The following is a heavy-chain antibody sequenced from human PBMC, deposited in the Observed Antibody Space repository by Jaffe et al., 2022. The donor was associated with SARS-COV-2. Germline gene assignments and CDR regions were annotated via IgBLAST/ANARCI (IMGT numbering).Heavy chain of an antibody. J-gene: IGHJ3*02. V-gene: IGHV1-18*01. CDR1: GYTFTSYG. CDR3: ARAIRFYYDSSGYYSQNDAFDI. Sequence: QVQLVQSGAEVKKPGASVKVSCKASGYTFTSYGISWVRQAPGQGLEWMGWISAYNGNTNYAQKLQGRVTMTTDTSTSTAYMELRSLRSDDTAVYYCARAIRFYYDSSGYYSQNDAFDIWGQGTMVTVSS. CDR2: ISAYNGNT. D-gene: IGHD3-22*01.